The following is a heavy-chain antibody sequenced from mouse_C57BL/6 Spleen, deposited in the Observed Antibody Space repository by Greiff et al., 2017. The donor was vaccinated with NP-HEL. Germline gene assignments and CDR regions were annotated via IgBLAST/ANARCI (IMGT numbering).Heavy chain of an antibody. D-gene: IGHD2-4*01. J-gene: IGHJ4*01. CDR3: ASYDYDVEAMDY. V-gene: IGHV1-81*01. Sequence: QVQLKQSGAELARPGASVKLSCKASGYTFTSYGISWVKQRTGQGLEWIGEIYPRSGNTYYNEKFKGKATLTADKSSSTTYMELRSLTSEDSAVYFCASYDYDVEAMDYWGQGTSVTVSS. CDR1: GYTFTSYG. CDR2: IYPRSGNT.